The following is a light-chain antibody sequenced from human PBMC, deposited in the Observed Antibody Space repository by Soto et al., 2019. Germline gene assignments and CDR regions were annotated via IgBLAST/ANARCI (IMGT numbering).Light chain of an antibody. CDR1: QSVSSSY. CDR2: GAS. J-gene: IGKJ3*01. V-gene: IGKV3-20*01. Sequence: EIVLTQSPGTLSLSPGERATLSCRASQSVSSSYLAWYQQKPGQAPRLLISGASSRATGIPDRFSGSVSGTDFTLTISRLEPEDFVVYYCQQYGGSPPFTFGPGTKVDIK. CDR3: QQYGGSPPFT.